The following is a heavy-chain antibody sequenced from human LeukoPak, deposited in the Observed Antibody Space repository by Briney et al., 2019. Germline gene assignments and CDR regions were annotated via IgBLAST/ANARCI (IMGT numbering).Heavy chain of an antibody. V-gene: IGHV3-23*01. J-gene: IGHJ4*02. CDR2: ISGSGGST. Sequence: PGGSLRLSCAASGFTFSSYAMSWVRQAPGKGLEWVSAISGSGGSTYYADSVKGRFTISRDNSKNTLYLQMNSLRAEDTAVYYCAKDPGYSYGLIKPKTGSIYWGQGTLVTVSS. D-gene: IGHD5-18*01. CDR3: AKDPGYSYGLIKPKTGSIY. CDR1: GFTFSSYA.